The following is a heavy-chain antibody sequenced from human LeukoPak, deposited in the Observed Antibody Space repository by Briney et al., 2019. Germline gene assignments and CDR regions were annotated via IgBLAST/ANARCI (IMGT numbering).Heavy chain of an antibody. D-gene: IGHD6-19*01. J-gene: IGHJ5*02. CDR1: GFTFSSYA. V-gene: IGHV3-23*01. Sequence: GGSLRLSCAASGFTFSSYAMSWVRQAPGKGLEWVSVISGSGGSTYYADSVKGRFTISRDNAKNSLYLQMNSLRAEDTALYHCARDKLGWPMFDPWGQGTLVTVSS. CDR2: ISGSGGST. CDR3: ARDKLGWPMFDP.